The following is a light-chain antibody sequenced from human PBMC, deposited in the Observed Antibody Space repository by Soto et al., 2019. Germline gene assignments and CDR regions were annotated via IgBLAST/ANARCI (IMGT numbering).Light chain of an antibody. CDR3: GSYPSSSTPVV. V-gene: IGLV2-14*01. Sequence: QSALTQPASVSGSPGQSITISCTGTSSDVGGYNYVSWYQQHPGKAPKLMIYDVSNRPSGVSNRFSGSTSGNTASLTISGLQAEDEADYYCGSYPSSSTPVVFGGGTKLTVL. CDR1: SSDVGGYNY. CDR2: DVS. J-gene: IGLJ2*01.